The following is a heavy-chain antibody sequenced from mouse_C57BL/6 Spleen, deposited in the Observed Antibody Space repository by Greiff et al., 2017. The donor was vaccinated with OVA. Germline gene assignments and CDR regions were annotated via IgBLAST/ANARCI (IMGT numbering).Heavy chain of an antibody. D-gene: IGHD1-1*01. CDR3: TRTYGSTDDYAMDY. CDR1: GYTFTSYW. J-gene: IGHJ4*01. Sequence: EVQLQQSGTVLARPGASVKMSCKTSGYTFTSYWMHWVKQRPGQGLEWIGAIYPGNSDTSYNQKFKGKAKLTAVTSASTAYMELSSLTNEDSAVYYCTRTYGSTDDYAMDYWGQGTSVTVSS. CDR2: IYPGNSDT. V-gene: IGHV1-5*01.